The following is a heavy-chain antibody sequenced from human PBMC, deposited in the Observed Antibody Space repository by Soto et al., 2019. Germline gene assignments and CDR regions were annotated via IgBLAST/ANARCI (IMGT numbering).Heavy chain of an antibody. D-gene: IGHD3-22*01. Sequence: SETLSLICTVSGDSISTFYWGWMRQSPGKEMEWIGYVYYTGSTNYNPSLKSRVTISVDRSKTQFSLKLTSANAADTAVYYCARGRTVRNYADDSSDYFYFFDYWGQGTQVTVSS. J-gene: IGHJ4*02. CDR3: ARGRTVRNYADDSSDYFYFFDY. V-gene: IGHV4-59*01. CDR2: VYYTGST. CDR1: GDSISTFY.